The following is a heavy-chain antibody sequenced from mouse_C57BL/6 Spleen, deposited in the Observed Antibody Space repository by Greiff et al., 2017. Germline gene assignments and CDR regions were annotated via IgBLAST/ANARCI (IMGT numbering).Heavy chain of an antibody. CDR2: LYPGDGDT. CDR3: ARTGYYAMDY. CDR1: GYAFSSSW. Sequence: QVQLQQSGPELVKPGASVKISCKASGYAFSSSWMNWVKQRPGKGLEWIGRLYPGDGDTNYNGKFKGKATLTADKSSSTAYMQLSSLTSEDSAVXFGARTGYYAMDYWGQGTSVTVSS. V-gene: IGHV1-82*01. D-gene: IGHD4-1*01. J-gene: IGHJ4*01.